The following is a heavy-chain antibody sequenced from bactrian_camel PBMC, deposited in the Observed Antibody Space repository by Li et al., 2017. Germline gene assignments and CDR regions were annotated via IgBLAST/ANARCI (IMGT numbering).Heavy chain of an antibody. CDR2: IDSDGST. V-gene: IGHV3S53*01. J-gene: IGHJ4*01. Sequence: HVQLVESGGGSVQAGGSLRLPCRASRYTYRNYMGWFRQAPGKEREGVATIDSDGSTSYADSVKGRFTISQDNAKNTLYLQMNSLKPEDTGMYSCAAVRLGLLCDLRDSVPAYWGQGTQVTVS. D-gene: IGHD2*01. CDR3: AAVRLGLLCDLRDSVPAY. CDR1: RYTYRNY.